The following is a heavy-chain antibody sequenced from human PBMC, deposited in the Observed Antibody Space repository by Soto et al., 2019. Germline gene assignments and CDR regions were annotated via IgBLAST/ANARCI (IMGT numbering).Heavy chain of an antibody. J-gene: IGHJ5*02. D-gene: IGHD4-17*01. CDR1: GFMFRNYW. Sequence: EVYLVESGGGLVQPGGSLRLSCEASGFMFRNYWLNWVRQAPGKGLQWVANIKEDGSDKSYVDSVKGRFTISRDNAKNSLYLQMNCLRDEDTAVYYCGRGSGYGDVVDPWGQGTLVIVSS. V-gene: IGHV3-7*03. CDR3: GRGSGYGDVVDP. CDR2: IKEDGSDK.